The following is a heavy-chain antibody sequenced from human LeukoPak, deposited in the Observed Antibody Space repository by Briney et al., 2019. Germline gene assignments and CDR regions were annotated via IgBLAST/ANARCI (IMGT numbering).Heavy chain of an antibody. D-gene: IGHD4-23*01. CDR2: ISGSGGST. J-gene: IGHJ4*02. CDR1: GFTFSSYA. V-gene: IGHV3-23*01. Sequence: GGSLRLSRAASGFTFSSYAMSWVRQAPGKGLEWVSAISGSGGSTYYADSVKGRFTISRDNSKNTLYLQMNSLRAEDTAVYYCAKPFYGGNQPFDYWGQGTLVTVSS. CDR3: AKPFYGGNQPFDY.